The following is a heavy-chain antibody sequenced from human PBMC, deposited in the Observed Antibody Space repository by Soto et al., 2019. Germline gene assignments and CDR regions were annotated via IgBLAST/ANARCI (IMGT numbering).Heavy chain of an antibody. CDR3: ERLGYSSSVMDV. CDR2: IDPSDSYT. V-gene: IGHV5-10-1*01. J-gene: IGHJ6*02. D-gene: IGHD6-13*01. Sequence: GESLKISCKGSGYSFTSDWISWARQMPGKGLEWMGRIDPSDSYTNYSPSFQGHVTISADKSISTAYLQWSSLKASDTAMYYCERLGYSSSVMDVWGQGTTVTVSS. CDR1: GYSFTSDW.